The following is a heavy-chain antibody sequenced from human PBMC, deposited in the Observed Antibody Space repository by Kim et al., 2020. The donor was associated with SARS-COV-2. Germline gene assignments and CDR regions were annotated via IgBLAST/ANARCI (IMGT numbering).Heavy chain of an antibody. J-gene: IGHJ6*02. V-gene: IGHV4-59*13. CDR2: IYYSGST. Sequence: SETLSLTCTVSGGSISSYYWSWIRQPPGKGLEWIGYIYYSGSTNYNPSLKSRVTISVDTSKNQFSLKLSSVTAADTAVYYCARDSDTAMDAYYYGMDVWGQGTTVTVSS. CDR1: GGSISSYY. CDR3: ARDSDTAMDAYYYGMDV. D-gene: IGHD5-18*01.